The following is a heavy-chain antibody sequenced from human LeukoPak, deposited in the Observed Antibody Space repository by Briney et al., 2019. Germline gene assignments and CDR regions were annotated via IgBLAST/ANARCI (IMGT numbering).Heavy chain of an antibody. CDR2: VYYSGST. CDR3: ARGYSTGSKSFSLYYYMDV. V-gene: IGHV4-59*01. D-gene: IGHD6-19*01. J-gene: IGHJ6*03. Sequence: SETLSLTCTVSGGSMNSYFWSWIRQPPGKGLEWIGYVYYSGSTNKNPSLKSRLSISVDTSKNQFSLRLSSVTAADTAVYYCARGYSTGSKSFSLYYYMDVWGKGTTVSVSS. CDR1: GGSMNSYF.